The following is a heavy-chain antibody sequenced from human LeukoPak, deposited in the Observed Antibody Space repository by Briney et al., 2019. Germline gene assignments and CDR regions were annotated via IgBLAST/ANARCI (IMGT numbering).Heavy chain of an antibody. D-gene: IGHD2-15*01. Sequence: SETLSLTCTVSGGSISSYYWSWIRQSPGKGVEWIGYFYYSGSSTYNPSLKGRVTISGDTSKNESSLRLSSVTAADTAVYYCARSGYCSGGICYSGLFDYWGPGTLVTVSS. CDR1: GGSISSYY. CDR2: FYYSGSS. J-gene: IGHJ4*02. V-gene: IGHV4-59*01. CDR3: ARSGYCSGGICYSGLFDY.